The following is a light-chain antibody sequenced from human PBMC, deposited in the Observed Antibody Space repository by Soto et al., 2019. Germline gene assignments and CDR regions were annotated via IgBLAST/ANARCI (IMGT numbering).Light chain of an antibody. CDR3: SSKRTTTSVV. CDR1: SSDVGTYNY. J-gene: IGLJ1*01. Sequence: QSALTQPASVSGSPGQTITISCTGTSSDVGTYNYVSWYQQHPGKAPQLLIYEVSNRPSGVSDRFSGSKSGNTAPLTISGLRAEDEADYYCSSKRTTTSVVFGSGTKVTVL. CDR2: EVS. V-gene: IGLV2-14*01.